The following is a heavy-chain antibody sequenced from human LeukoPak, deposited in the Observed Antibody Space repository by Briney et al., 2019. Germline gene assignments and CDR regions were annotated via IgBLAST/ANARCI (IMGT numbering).Heavy chain of an antibody. D-gene: IGHD3-16*01. CDR3: ARGGPPIRQLRGDWFDP. CDR1: GGTFSSYA. Sequence: GASVKVSCKASGGTFSSYAISWVRQAPGQGLEWMGGIIPIFGTANYAQKFQGRVTITTDESTSTAYMELSSLRSEDTAVYYCARGGPPIRQLRGDWFDPWGQGTLVTVSS. CDR2: IIPIFGTA. V-gene: IGHV1-69*05. J-gene: IGHJ5*02.